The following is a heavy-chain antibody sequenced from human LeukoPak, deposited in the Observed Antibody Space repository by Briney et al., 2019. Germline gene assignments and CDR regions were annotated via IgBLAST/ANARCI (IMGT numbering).Heavy chain of an antibody. CDR3: ARDRRDGYNFNWFDP. Sequence: ASVKVSCKASGYTFTSHYMHWVRQAPGQGLEWMGIINPSGGSTSYAQKFQGRVTMTRDTSTSTVYMGLSSLRSEDTAVYYCARDRRDGYNFNWFDPWGQGTLVTVSS. CDR2: INPSGGST. D-gene: IGHD5-24*01. V-gene: IGHV1-46*01. J-gene: IGHJ5*02. CDR1: GYTFTSHY.